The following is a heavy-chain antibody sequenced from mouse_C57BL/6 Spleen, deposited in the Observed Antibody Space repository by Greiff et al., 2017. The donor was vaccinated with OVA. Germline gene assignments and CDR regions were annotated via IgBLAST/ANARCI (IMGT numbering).Heavy chain of an antibody. J-gene: IGHJ2*01. CDR1: GYAFSSSW. CDR2: IYPGDGDT. V-gene: IGHV1-82*01. CDR3: ARTVWDY. Sequence: VQLQQSGPELVKPGASVKISCKASGYAFSSSWMNRVKQRPGKGLEWIGRIYPGDGDTNYNGKFKGKATLTADKSSSTAYMQLSSLTSEDSAVYFCARTVWDYWGQGTTLTVSS.